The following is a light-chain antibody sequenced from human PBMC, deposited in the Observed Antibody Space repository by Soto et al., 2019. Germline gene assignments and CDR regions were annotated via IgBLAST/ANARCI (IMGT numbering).Light chain of an antibody. CDR1: QSVFSS. Sequence: EIVMTQSPATLSVSLGERVTLSCRASQSVFSSLAWYQQKPGQAPRLLIYGAATRPIGIPARFSGSGSGTEFTLTISSLQSEDFAVYYCQQYGSSPTWTFGQGTKVEIK. V-gene: IGKV3-15*01. CDR2: GAA. CDR3: QQYGSSPTWT. J-gene: IGKJ1*01.